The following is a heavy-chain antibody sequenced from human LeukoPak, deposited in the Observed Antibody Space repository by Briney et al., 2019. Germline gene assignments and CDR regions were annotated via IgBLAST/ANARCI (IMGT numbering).Heavy chain of an antibody. Sequence: GASVKVSCKASGYTFTSYDINWVRQATGKGLEWMGWMNANSSNTGYAHKFQGRITMTRNTSISTAYMELSSLRSEDTAVYYCAREYYYDSPCWFDPWGQGTLVTVSS. D-gene: IGHD3-22*01. CDR3: AREYYYDSPCWFDP. V-gene: IGHV1-8*01. J-gene: IGHJ5*02. CDR2: MNANSSNT. CDR1: GYTFTSYD.